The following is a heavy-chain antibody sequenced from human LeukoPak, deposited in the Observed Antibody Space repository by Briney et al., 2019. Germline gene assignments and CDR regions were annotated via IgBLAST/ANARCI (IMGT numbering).Heavy chain of an antibody. CDR1: GFTFSSYG. CDR3: ARTSLSDPSGHYYYMDV. J-gene: IGHJ6*03. V-gene: IGHV3-30*02. Sequence: GGSLRLSCAASGFTFSSYGMHWVRQAPGKGLEWVAFIRFDGTSEFYADSVKARFTISRDNSQNTVSLQLNNLRIEDTALYYCARTSLSDPSGHYYYMDVWGKGTTVTVSS. D-gene: IGHD3-3*01. CDR2: IRFDGTSE.